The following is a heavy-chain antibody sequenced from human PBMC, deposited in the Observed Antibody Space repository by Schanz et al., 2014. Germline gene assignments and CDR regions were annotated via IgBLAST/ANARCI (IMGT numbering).Heavy chain of an antibody. Sequence: EVQVVESGGGLVQPGGSLRLSCAASGFTFSDYGMSWVRQAPGKGLEWISYISTTSSNIYYGDSVKGRFTISRDNAKNSLYLQMNSLRAEDTALYFCARPSDSSWYMDVWGKGTTVTVSS. D-gene: IGHD2-21*02. CDR3: ARPSDSSWYMDV. CDR1: GFTFSDYG. CDR2: ISTTSSNI. J-gene: IGHJ6*03. V-gene: IGHV3-48*01.